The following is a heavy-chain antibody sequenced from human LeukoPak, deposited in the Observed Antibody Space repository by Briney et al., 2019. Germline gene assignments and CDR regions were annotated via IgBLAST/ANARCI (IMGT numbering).Heavy chain of an antibody. CDR1: GGTFTGYY. CDR3: ARDSAYDILTGTNWFDP. J-gene: IGHJ5*02. Sequence: ASVKVSCKASGGTFTGYYMHWVRQAPGQGLEWMGWINPNSGGTNYAQKFQGRVTMTRDTSISTAYMELSRLRSDDTAVYYCARDSAYDILTGTNWFDPWGQGTLVTVSS. D-gene: IGHD3-9*01. V-gene: IGHV1-2*02. CDR2: INPNSGGT.